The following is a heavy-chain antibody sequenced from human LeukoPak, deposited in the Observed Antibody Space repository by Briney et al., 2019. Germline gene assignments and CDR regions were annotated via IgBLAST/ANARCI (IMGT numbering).Heavy chain of an antibody. D-gene: IGHD6-6*01. CDR3: ARQRSSSKYSDYYYGMDV. CDR1: GYSFTSYW. J-gene: IGHJ6*02. CDR2: IYPGDSDT. Sequence: GESLKISCKGSGYSFTSYWIGWVRQMPGKGLEWMGIIYPGDSDTRYSPSFQGQVTISADKSISTAYLQWSSLKASDTAMYYCARQRSSSKYSDYYYGMDVWGQGTTVTVSS. V-gene: IGHV5-51*01.